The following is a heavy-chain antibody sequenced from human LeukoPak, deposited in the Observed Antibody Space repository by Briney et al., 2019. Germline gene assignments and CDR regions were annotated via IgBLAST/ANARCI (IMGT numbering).Heavy chain of an antibody. CDR1: GGTFSSYA. D-gene: IGHD3-16*01. V-gene: IGHV1-69*05. Sequence: SVKVSCKASGGTFSSYAISWVRQAPGQGLEWMGRIIPIFGTANYAQKFQGRVTITTDESTSTAYMELSSLRSEDTAVYYCARDEGITITFGGVPEPFDYWGQGTLVTVSS. CDR3: ARDEGITITFGGVPEPFDY. CDR2: IIPIFGTA. J-gene: IGHJ4*02.